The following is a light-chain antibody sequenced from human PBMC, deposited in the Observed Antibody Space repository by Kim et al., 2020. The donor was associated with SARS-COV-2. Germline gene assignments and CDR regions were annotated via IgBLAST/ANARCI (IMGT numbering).Light chain of an antibody. CDR1: NMGGKW. CDR2: YES. V-gene: IGLV3-21*04. J-gene: IGLJ3*02. Sequence: AGKSATINGGGNNMGGKWEHCYQQKPGPAPVLVIYYESDRHSGTPERFSGSSSGNTATLTISRIEAEDEADYYCQVWDSSSDHWVFGGGTQLTVL. CDR3: QVWDSSSDHWV.